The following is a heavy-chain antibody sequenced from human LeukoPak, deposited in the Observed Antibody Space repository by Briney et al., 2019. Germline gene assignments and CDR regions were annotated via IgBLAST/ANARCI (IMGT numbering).Heavy chain of an antibody. J-gene: IGHJ4*02. V-gene: IGHV4-34*01. CDR2: INHSGST. D-gene: IGHD3-22*01. CDR3: ARVCSYYDSSGYYTRGGVFDY. CDR1: GGTFSGYY. Sequence: PSETLSLTCAAYGGTFSGYYLSWIRQPPGKGLEWIGEINHSGSTNYNPSLKNRVTISVDTSKNPFSLKLSSVTAADTAVYYCARVCSYYDSSGYYTRGGVFDYWGQGTLVTVSS.